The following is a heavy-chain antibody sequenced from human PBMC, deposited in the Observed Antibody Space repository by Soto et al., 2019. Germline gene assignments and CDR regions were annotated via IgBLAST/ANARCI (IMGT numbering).Heavy chain of an antibody. V-gene: IGHV5-51*01. CDR2: IYPGDSDT. J-gene: IGHJ4*02. Sequence: PGESLKISCKGSGYSFSTYWIGWVRQMPGKGLEWMGIIYPGDSDTRYNPSFQGQVTISADKSISTAYLQWNSLKASDTAMYYCARGTARSYTVIVYFAHWGQGTLVTVSS. CDR1: GYSFSTYW. D-gene: IGHD3-16*02. CDR3: ARGTARSYTVIVYFAH.